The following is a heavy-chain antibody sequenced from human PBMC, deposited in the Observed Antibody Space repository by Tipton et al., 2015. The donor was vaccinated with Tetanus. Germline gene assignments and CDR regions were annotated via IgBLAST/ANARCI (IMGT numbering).Heavy chain of an antibody. Sequence: SLRLSCAVSGFSLSSYTMNWVRQAPGKGLEWVSSISSTSAYIYYADSLKGRFTISRDNAKSSLFLQMDSLRDGDTAVYYCARRGEARANWFDTWGQGTLVSVSS. CDR1: GFSLSSYT. CDR3: ARRGEARANWFDT. J-gene: IGHJ5*02. V-gene: IGHV3-21*01. CDR2: ISSTSAYI. D-gene: IGHD3-10*01.